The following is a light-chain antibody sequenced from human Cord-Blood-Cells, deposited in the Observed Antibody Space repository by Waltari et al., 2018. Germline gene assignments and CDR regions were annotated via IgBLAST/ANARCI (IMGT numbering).Light chain of an antibody. V-gene: IGLV2-23*01. Sequence: QSALTQPASVSGSPGQSITISCTGTSSDVGSYNLVSWYQQHPGKAPNLMIYDGSKRPSGVSNRFSGSKSGNTASLTISGLQAEDEADYYCCSYAGSSRVFGGGTKLTVL. CDR3: CSYAGSSRV. CDR2: DGS. CDR1: SSDVGSYNL. J-gene: IGLJ3*02.